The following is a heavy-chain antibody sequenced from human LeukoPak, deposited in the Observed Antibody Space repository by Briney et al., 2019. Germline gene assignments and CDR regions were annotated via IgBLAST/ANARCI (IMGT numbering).Heavy chain of an antibody. D-gene: IGHD2-21*02. CDR1: GGSISSGDYY. CDR3: ARDDRGGDFLFDY. J-gene: IGHJ4*02. Sequence: SETLSLTCTVSGGSISSGDYYWSWIRQPPGKGLEWIGYIYYSGSTYYNPSLKSRVTISGDTSKNQFSLKLSSVTAADTAVYYCARDDRGGDFLFDYWGQGTLVTVSS. CDR2: IYYSGST. V-gene: IGHV4-30-4*08.